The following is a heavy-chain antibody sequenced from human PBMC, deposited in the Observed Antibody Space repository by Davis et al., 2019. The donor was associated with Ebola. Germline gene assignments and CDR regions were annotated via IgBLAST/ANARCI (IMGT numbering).Heavy chain of an antibody. J-gene: IGHJ4*02. D-gene: IGHD3-3*01. Sequence: AASVKVSCKASGYTFTSYAMHWVRQAPGQRLEWMGWINAGNGNRKYSQKFQGRVTITRDTSASTAYMELSSLRSEDTAVYYCARTYDFWSGYLLDYWGQGTLVTVSS. CDR1: GYTFTSYA. V-gene: IGHV1-3*01. CDR3: ARTYDFWSGYLLDY. CDR2: INAGNGNR.